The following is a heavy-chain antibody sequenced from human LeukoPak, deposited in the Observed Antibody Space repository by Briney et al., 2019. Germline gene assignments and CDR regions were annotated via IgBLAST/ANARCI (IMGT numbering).Heavy chain of an antibody. CDR1: AGSFSAYY. J-gene: IGHJ4*02. D-gene: IGHD6-13*01. CDR2: INHSGST. Sequence: NSSETLSLTCAVYAGSFSAYYWSWIRQPPGKGLQWIGEINHSGSTNCNPSLKSRVTISVDTSKNQFSLNLTSVTAADTAVFSSSARPDYWGQGTLVTVSS. V-gene: IGHV4-34*01. CDR3: SARPDY.